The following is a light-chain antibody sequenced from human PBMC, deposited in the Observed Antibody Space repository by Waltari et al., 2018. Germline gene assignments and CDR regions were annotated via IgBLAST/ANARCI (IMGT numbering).Light chain of an antibody. V-gene: IGLV1-40*01. Sequence: QSVLTQPPSVSGAPGQRVTISCTGSSSNIGAGHELHWYQQLPGTAPKLLIYGNSNRPSGVPDLFSGSKSGTSASLVITGLQAEDEADYYCQSYDSSLSAHVFGTGTKFTVL. CDR3: QSYDSSLSAHV. CDR2: GNS. J-gene: IGLJ1*01. CDR1: SSNIGAGHE.